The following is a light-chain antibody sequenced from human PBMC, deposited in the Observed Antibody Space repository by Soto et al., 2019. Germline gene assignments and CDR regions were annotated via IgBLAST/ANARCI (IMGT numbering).Light chain of an antibody. V-gene: IGLV2-14*01. CDR3: SSYTTSSTVV. J-gene: IGLJ2*01. CDR2: EVT. Sequence: QSALTQPASVSGSPGQSITISCTGTSSDVGGYNYVPWYHQHPGKAPKLMIYEVTNRPSGVSNRFSGSKSGNTAPLTISGLQAEDEADYYCSSYTTSSTVVFGGGTKLTVL. CDR1: SSDVGGYNY.